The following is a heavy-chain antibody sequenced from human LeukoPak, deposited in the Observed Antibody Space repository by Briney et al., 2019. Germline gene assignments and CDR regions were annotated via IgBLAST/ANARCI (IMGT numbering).Heavy chain of an antibody. J-gene: IGHJ4*02. CDR3: ARVRRGSGSTYYFDY. V-gene: IGHV4-4*07. Sequence: PSETLSLTCTVSGGSISSYYWSWIRQPAGKGLEWIGRIYTSGSTNYNPSLKSRVTISVDTSKNQFSLKLSSVTAADTAVYYCARVRRGSGSTYYFDYWGQGTLVTVSS. D-gene: IGHD3-10*01. CDR2: IYTSGST. CDR1: GGSISSYY.